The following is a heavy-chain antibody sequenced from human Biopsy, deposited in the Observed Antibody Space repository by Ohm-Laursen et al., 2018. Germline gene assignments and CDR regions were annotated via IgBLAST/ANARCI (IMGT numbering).Heavy chain of an antibody. V-gene: IGHV1-69*10. CDR1: GGTVSRYA. CDR2: IIPVFGLA. Sequence: SVKVSCKASGGTVSRYAISWVRQAPGQGLEWMGGIIPVFGLATYAQRLQGRVSITADTSTNTAYMELGSLRSDDTAVYFCARGLPTEYGDYFSLDYWGQGTLVIVSS. J-gene: IGHJ4*02. CDR3: ARGLPTEYGDYFSLDY. D-gene: IGHD4-17*01.